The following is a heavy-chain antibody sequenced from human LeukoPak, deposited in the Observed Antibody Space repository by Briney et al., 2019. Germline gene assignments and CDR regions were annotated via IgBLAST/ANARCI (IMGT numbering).Heavy chain of an antibody. CDR3: ASGRVSSSTWYSTYSYYFYMDV. Sequence: SECLSLACRVSDDSITMACCTSVRQPPGNGLESIRFVDDAVSTTTNPSLNGHASLSKDTPKNLSSLRLRSVTAADTAVYCCASGRVSSSTWYSTYSYYFYMDVWGKGTTVTVSS. CDR2: VDDAVST. CDR1: DDSITMAC. V-gene: IGHV4-59*01. J-gene: IGHJ6*03. D-gene: IGHD5/OR15-5a*01.